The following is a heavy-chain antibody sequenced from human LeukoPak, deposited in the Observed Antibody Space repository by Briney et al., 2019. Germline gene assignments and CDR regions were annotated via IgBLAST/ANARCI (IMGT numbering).Heavy chain of an antibody. V-gene: IGHV3-30*04. CDR2: ISYDGSNK. D-gene: IGHD2-2*02. J-gene: IGHJ4*02. Sequence: PGGSLRLSCAASGFTFSSYAMHWVRQAPGKGLEWVAVISYDGSNKYYADSVKGRFTISRDNSKNTLYLQMNSLRAEDTAVYYCARGSSMAAAIEGDYWGQGTLVTVSS. CDR1: GFTFSSYA. CDR3: ARGSSMAAAIEGDY.